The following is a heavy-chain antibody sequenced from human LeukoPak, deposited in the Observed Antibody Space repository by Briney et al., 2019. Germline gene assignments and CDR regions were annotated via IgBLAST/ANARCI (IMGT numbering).Heavy chain of an antibody. CDR1: GFTFSSYA. CDR2: ISGSGGST. V-gene: IGHV3-23*01. Sequence: GGSLRLSCAAPGFTFSSYAMSWVRQAPGKGLEWVSAISGSGGSTYYADSVKGRFTISRDNSKNTLYLQMNSLRAEDTAVYYCAKDLGYGDYVVYDYWGQGTLVTVSS. D-gene: IGHD4-17*01. J-gene: IGHJ4*02. CDR3: AKDLGYGDYVVYDY.